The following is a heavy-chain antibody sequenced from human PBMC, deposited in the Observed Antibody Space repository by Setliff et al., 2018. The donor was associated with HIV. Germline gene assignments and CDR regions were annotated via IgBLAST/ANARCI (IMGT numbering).Heavy chain of an antibody. CDR3: ASKTYGDPTYYYYYMDV. D-gene: IGHD4-17*01. V-gene: IGHV1-2*06. Sequence: GASVKVSCKASGYTFTGYYMHWVRQAPGQGLEWMGRINPNRGGTNYAQKFQGRVTMTRDTSISTAYMELSRLRSDDTAVYYCASKTYGDPTYYYYYMDVLGKGTTVTVSS. CDR2: INPNRGGT. J-gene: IGHJ6*03. CDR1: GYTFTGYY.